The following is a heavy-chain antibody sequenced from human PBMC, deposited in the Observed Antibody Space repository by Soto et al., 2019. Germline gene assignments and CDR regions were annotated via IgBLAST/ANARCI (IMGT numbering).Heavy chain of an antibody. CDR3: ARRRHYDFWSGPCIDY. V-gene: IGHV4-39*01. Sequence: QLQLQESGPGLVKPSETLSLTCTVSGGSISSSSYYWGWIRQPPGKGLEWIGSIYYSGSTYYNPSLKSRVTISVDTSKNQFSLKLSSVTAADTAVYYCARRRHYDFWSGPCIDYWGQGTLVTVSS. CDR2: IYYSGST. J-gene: IGHJ4*02. D-gene: IGHD3-3*01. CDR1: GGSISSSSYY.